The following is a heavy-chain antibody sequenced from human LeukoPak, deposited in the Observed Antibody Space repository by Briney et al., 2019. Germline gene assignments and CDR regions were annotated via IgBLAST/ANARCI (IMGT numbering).Heavy chain of an antibody. CDR2: ISAYNGNT. CDR1: GYTFTSYG. Sequence: GALVKVSCKASGYTFTSYGISWVRQAPGQGLEWMGWISAYNGNTNYAQKLQGRVTMTTDTSTSTAYMELRSLRSDDTAVYYCARRYCSRTCCNYYYMDVWGKGTTVTVSS. J-gene: IGHJ6*03. D-gene: IGHD2-2*01. V-gene: IGHV1-18*01. CDR3: ARRYCSRTCCNYYYMDV.